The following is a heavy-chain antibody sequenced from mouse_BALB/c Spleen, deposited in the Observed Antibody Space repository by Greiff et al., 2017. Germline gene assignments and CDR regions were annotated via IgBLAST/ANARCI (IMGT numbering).Heavy chain of an antibody. CDR1: GFNIKDTY. V-gene: IGHV14-3*02. D-gene: IGHD2-1*01. Sequence: EVQLQQSGAELVKPGASVKLSCTASGFNIKDTYMHWVKQRPEKGLEWIGRIDPANGNTKYDPKFQGKATITADTSSNTAYLQLSSLTSEDTAVYYCARLGNYGNYGFAYWGQGTLVTVSA. CDR2: IDPANGNT. J-gene: IGHJ3*01. CDR3: ARLGNYGNYGFAY.